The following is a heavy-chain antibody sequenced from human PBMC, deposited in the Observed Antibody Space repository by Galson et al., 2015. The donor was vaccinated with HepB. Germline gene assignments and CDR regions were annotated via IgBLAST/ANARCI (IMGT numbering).Heavy chain of an antibody. Sequence: SVKVSCKASGYTFGNFDINWVRQAPGQGLEWLGWVNPIRGNTGYARNFQGRVTLTRNTSTATAYMELSGLRPDDTAVYYWARGGGGAVAATYFYYRMDVWGKGTTVTVSS. D-gene: IGHD6-19*01. CDR2: VNPIRGNT. CDR3: ARGGGGAVAATYFYYRMDV. J-gene: IGHJ6*04. CDR1: GYTFGNFD. V-gene: IGHV1-8*01.